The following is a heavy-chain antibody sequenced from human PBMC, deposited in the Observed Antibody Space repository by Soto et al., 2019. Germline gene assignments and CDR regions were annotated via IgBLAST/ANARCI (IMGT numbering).Heavy chain of an antibody. J-gene: IGHJ5*02. CDR1: GFTFTSSA. D-gene: IGHD3-22*01. Sequence: VASVKVSCKASGFTFTSSAMQWVRQARGQRLEWIGWIVVGSGNTNYAQKFQERVTITRDMSTSTAYMELSSLRSEGTAVYYCAANTYYYDSSGYYWLHFDPWGQGTLVPVAS. CDR3: AANTYYYDSSGYYWLHFDP. V-gene: IGHV1-58*02. CDR2: IVVGSGNT.